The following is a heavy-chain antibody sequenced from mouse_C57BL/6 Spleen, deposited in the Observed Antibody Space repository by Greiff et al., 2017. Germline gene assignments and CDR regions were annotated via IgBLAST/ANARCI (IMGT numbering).Heavy chain of an antibody. CDR1: GYTFTSYW. J-gene: IGHJ4*01. Sequence: VQLQQPGAELVMPGASVKLSCKASGYTFTSYWMHWVKQRPGQGLEWIGEIDPSDSYTTYNQKFKGKSTLTVDKSSSTAYMQLSSLTSEDSAVSYCARWYYDGRSHYAMDYWGQGTSVTVSS. V-gene: IGHV1-69*01. CDR3: ARWYYDGRSHYAMDY. D-gene: IGHD1-1*01. CDR2: IDPSDSYT.